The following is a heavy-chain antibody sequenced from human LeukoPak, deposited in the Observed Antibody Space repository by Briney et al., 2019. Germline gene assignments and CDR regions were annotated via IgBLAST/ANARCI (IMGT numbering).Heavy chain of an antibody. V-gene: IGHV3-7*01. Sequence: GGSLRLSCAASGFTFSDYWMSWVRQAPGKGLEWVANTKPDGSDKYYVDSVKGRFTISRDNAQNSLYLQMNSLRAEDTAVYFCATEWGYAFDLWGQGTMVTVS. J-gene: IGHJ3*01. CDR2: TKPDGSDK. CDR3: ATEWGYAFDL. CDR1: GFTFSDYW. D-gene: IGHD3-16*01.